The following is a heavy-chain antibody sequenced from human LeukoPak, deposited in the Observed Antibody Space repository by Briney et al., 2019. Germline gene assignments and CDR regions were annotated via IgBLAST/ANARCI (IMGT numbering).Heavy chain of an antibody. Sequence: PSETLSLTCTVSGGSVSSGSYYWSWIRQPPGKGLEWIVYIYYSGSTNYNPSLKSRVTISVDTSKNQFSLKLSSVTAADTAVYYCARGTDVQLWSMGAFDYWGQGTLVTVSS. V-gene: IGHV4-61*01. CDR1: GGSVSSGSYY. D-gene: IGHD5-18*01. CDR3: ARGTDVQLWSMGAFDY. J-gene: IGHJ4*02. CDR2: IYYSGST.